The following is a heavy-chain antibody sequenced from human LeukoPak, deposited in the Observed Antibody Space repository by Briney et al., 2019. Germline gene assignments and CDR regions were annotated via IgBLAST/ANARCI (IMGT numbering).Heavy chain of an antibody. J-gene: IGHJ4*02. V-gene: IGHV3-53*01. CDR3: AKSRSREDIVVVPASLDY. D-gene: IGHD2-2*01. CDR1: GFTVSSNY. CDR2: IYSGGST. Sequence: GGSRRLSCAASGFTVSSNYMSWVRQAPGKGLEWVSVIYSGGSTYYADSVKGRFTISRDNSKNTLYLQMNSLRAEDTAVYYCAKSRSREDIVVVPASLDYWGQGTPVTVSS.